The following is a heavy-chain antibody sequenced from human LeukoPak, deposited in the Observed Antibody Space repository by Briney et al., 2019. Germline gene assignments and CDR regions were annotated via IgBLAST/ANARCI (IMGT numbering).Heavy chain of an antibody. D-gene: IGHD3-9*01. J-gene: IGHJ4*02. V-gene: IGHV4-59*01. CDR1: GGSLSSYY. CDR3: ARSGTVTGYLY. Sequence: SETLSLTCTVSGGSLSSYYWTWIRQLPGKGLEWIGYIYYTGSTNYNPSLKSRVTMSVDTSKSQFSLNLNSVTAADTAVYYCARSGTVTGYLYWGQGALVTVSS. CDR2: IYYTGST.